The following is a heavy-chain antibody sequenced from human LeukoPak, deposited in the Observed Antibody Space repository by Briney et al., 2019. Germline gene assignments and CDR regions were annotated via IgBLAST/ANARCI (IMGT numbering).Heavy chain of an antibody. Sequence: GGSLRLSCAASGFTFSSDWMSWVGQAPGKGLEWVANIKKDGSEKYYVDSVKGRFTISRDNAKNSVYLQMNSLRVEDTAVYYCARDQWTSFVFDYWGQGTLVTVSS. V-gene: IGHV3-7*01. CDR2: IKKDGSEK. CDR3: ARDQWTSFVFDY. CDR1: GFTFSSDW. J-gene: IGHJ4*02. D-gene: IGHD2-2*01.